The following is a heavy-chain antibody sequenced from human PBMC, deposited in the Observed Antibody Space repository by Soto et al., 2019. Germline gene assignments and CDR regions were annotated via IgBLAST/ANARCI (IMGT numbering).Heavy chain of an antibody. Sequence: QVQLVESGGGVVQPGRSLRLSCAASGFTFSSYAMHWVRQAPGKGLEWVAVISYDGSNKYYADSVKGRFTISRDNSKNTLYLQMNSLRAEDKAVYYCARELNWNDARNYYYYYGMDVWGQGTTVTVSS. CDR3: ARELNWNDARNYYYYYGMDV. J-gene: IGHJ6*02. CDR2: ISYDGSNK. D-gene: IGHD1-1*01. V-gene: IGHV3-30-3*01. CDR1: GFTFSSYA.